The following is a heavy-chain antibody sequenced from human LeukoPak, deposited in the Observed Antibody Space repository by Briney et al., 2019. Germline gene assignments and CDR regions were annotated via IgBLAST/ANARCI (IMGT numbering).Heavy chain of an antibody. CDR3: AREMKEEIDVVRFLEWLSGPLDY. Sequence: GASVKVSCKASGYTFIDYYIHWLRQAPGQGLEWLGWINPKTGSTNSAQKFQGRVTMTRDTSISTVYMELSSLRSDDTAVYFCAREMKEEIDVVRFLEWLSGPLDYWGQGTQVTVSS. CDR2: INPKTGST. V-gene: IGHV1-2*02. J-gene: IGHJ4*02. D-gene: IGHD3-3*01. CDR1: GYTFIDYY.